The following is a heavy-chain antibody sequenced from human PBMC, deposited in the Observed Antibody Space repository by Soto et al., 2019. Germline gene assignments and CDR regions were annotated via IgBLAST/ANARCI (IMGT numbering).Heavy chain of an antibody. V-gene: IGHV2-5*02. Sequence: QITLKESGPTLVKPTQTLTLTCTFSGFSLDTSGAAVGWIRQPPGKGLEWLSVIYWDDDKRSSPSLRSRLTITKDTSKNQVVLSMTNMDPADTGTYYCAHRDRASGGLFDYWGQGTLVTVSS. CDR1: GFSLDTSGAA. D-gene: IGHD3-10*01. CDR2: IYWDDDK. J-gene: IGHJ4*02. CDR3: AHRDRASGGLFDY.